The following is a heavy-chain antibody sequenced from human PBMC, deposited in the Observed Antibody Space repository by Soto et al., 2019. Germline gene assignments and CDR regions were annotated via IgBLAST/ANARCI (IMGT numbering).Heavy chain of an antibody. V-gene: IGHV4-30-4*01. CDR3: ARVIFGVVPLYDY. CDR2: IYYSGST. D-gene: IGHD3-3*02. J-gene: IGHJ4*02. Sequence: SETLSLTCTVSGGSISSGDYYWSWIRQPPGKGLEWIGYIYYSGSTYYNPSLKSRVTISVDTSKNQFSLKLSSVTAADTAMYYCARVIFGVVPLYDYWGQGTLVTVSS. CDR1: GGSISSGDYY.